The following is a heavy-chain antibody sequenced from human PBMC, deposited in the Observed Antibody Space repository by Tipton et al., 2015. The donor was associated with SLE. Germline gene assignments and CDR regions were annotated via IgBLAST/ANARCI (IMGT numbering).Heavy chain of an antibody. V-gene: IGHV1-69*13. CDR1: GGTFSSYA. CDR2: IIPIYVTA. J-gene: IGHJ4*02. Sequence: QLVQSGAEVKKPGASVKVSCKASGGTFSSYAISWVRQAPGQGLEWMGGIIPIYVTANYARKFQGRVTITADESTSTAYMELSSLRSEDTAVYYCARSRVPAAAGYNYWGQGTLVTVSS. CDR3: ARSRVPAAAGYNY. D-gene: IGHD6-13*01.